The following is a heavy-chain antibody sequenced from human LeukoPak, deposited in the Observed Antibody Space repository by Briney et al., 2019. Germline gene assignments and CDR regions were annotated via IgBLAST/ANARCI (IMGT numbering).Heavy chain of an antibody. J-gene: IGHJ6*03. CDR3: TRDQRVTPYYYYYYMDV. V-gene: IGHV3-49*04. CDR1: GFTFGDYA. Sequence: GGSLRLSCTASGFTFGDYAMSWVRQAPGKGLEWGGFIRCKAYGGTTEYAASVKGRFIISRDDSKSIAYLQMNSLKTEDTAVYYCTRDQRVTPYYYYYYMDVWGKGTTVTVSS. CDR2: IRCKAYGGTT. D-gene: IGHD4-23*01.